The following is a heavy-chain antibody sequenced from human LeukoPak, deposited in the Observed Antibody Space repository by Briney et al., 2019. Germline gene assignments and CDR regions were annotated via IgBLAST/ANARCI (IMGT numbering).Heavy chain of an antibody. CDR1: GFTFSSYA. V-gene: IGHV3-30*04. Sequence: PGGSLRLSCAASGFTFSSYAMHWVRQAPGKGLEWVAVISYDGSNKYYADSVKGRFTISRDNSKNTLYLQMNSLRAEDTAVYYCARSSGGGIMITFGGVIALDYWGQGTLVTVSS. CDR2: ISYDGSNK. D-gene: IGHD3-16*02. CDR3: ARSSGGGIMITFGGVIALDY. J-gene: IGHJ4*02.